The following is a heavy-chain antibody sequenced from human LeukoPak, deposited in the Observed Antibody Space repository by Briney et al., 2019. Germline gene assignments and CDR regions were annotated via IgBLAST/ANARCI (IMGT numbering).Heavy chain of an antibody. D-gene: IGHD2-2*01. Sequence: GASVKVSCKVSGYTLTELSMHWVRQAPGKGLEWMGGFDPEDGETIYAQKFQGRVTMTRDTSTSTVYMELSSLRSEDTAVYYCARGRYEYQLPEYPDWGQGTLVTVSS. V-gene: IGHV1-24*01. CDR1: GYTLTELS. CDR3: ARGRYEYQLPEYPD. CDR2: FDPEDGET. J-gene: IGHJ4*02.